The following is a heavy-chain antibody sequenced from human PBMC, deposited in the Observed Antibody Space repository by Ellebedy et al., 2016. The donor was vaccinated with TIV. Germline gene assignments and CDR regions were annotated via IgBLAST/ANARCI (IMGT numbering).Heavy chain of an antibody. CDR1: GFTFSSYS. J-gene: IGHJ4*02. Sequence: PGGSLRLSCAASGFTFSSYSMNWVRQAPGKGLEWVSSITSSGNYRYYADSLKGRFTISRDNAKISVYLQMNSLRAEDTAVYYCARGASRDGYSWGQGTLVTVSS. V-gene: IGHV3-21*01. D-gene: IGHD5-24*01. CDR3: ARGASRDGYS. CDR2: ITSSGNYR.